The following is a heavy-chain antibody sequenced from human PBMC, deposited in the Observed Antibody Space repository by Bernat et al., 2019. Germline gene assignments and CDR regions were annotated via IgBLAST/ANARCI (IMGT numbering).Heavy chain of an antibody. CDR2: IFWDDDK. CDR3: AHTYYLSLDY. Sequence: QITLKESGPALVKPTQTLTLTCTFSGFSLSTSGVGVGWIRQPPGEALEWLALIFWDDDKRYSPSLKNRLTISKDTSKSQVVLTVTNMDAVDTATYFCAHTYYLSLDYWGQGTLVTVSS. CDR1: GFSLSTSGVG. D-gene: IGHD3-22*01. J-gene: IGHJ4*02. V-gene: IGHV2-5*02.